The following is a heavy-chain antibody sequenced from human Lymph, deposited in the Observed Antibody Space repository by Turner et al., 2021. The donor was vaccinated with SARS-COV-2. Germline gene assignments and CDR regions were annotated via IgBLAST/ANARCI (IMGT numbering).Heavy chain of an antibody. D-gene: IGHD1-26*01. CDR3: SRGRYSGGGMDV. Sequence: QVQLVQSGAEVKKPGASVKVSCKAPGYTFTSYDINWVRQATGQGLEWMGWMNPNSGNTGYAKKFQGRVTMTRNTSISTAYMELSSLRSEDTAVYYCSRGRYSGGGMDVWGQGTTVTVSS. CDR1: GYTFTSYD. J-gene: IGHJ6*02. V-gene: IGHV1-8*02. CDR2: MNPNSGNT.